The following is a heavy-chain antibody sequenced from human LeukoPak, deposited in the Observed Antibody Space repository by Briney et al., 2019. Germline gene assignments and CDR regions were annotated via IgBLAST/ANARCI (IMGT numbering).Heavy chain of an antibody. J-gene: IGHJ4*02. CDR1: GYSFTSYW. CDR3: ALRPTLPYFDY. V-gene: IGHV5-51*01. CDR2: IYPGDSDT. Sequence: GESLKISWKGSGYSFTSYWNGWVRQMPGKGLEWMGIIYPGDSDTRYSPSFQGQVTISADKSISTAYLQWSSLKASDTAMYYCALRPTLPYFDYWGQGTLVTVSS.